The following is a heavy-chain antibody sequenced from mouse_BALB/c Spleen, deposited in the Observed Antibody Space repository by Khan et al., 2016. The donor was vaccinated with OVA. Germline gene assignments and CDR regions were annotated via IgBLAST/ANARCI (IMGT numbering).Heavy chain of an antibody. CDR3: ARHSYRYDFTY. CDR2: MWSGGNT. D-gene: IGHD2-12*01. J-gene: IGHJ3*01. V-gene: IGHV2-2*01. CDR1: GFSLTTYG. Sequence: QVQLKESGPGLVQPSQSLSITCTVSGFSLTTYGIHWVRQSPGKGLEWLGVMWSGGNTDYNAPFISRLNITKDNSKSQVFFKMNSLQPDDTAIYYCARHSYRYDFTYWGQGTLVTVSA.